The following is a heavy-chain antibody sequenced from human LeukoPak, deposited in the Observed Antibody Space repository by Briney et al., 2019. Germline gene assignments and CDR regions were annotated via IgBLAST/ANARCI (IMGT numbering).Heavy chain of an antibody. CDR3: AREETYYYGSESYS. CDR1: GFTFSSYS. D-gene: IGHD3-10*01. Sequence: GGSLRLSCAASGFTFSSYSMNWVRQAPGKGLEWVSSISSSSSYIYYADSVKGRFTISRDNAKNSLYLQMNSLRAEDTAVYYCAREETYYYGSESYSWGQGTLVTVSS. CDR2: ISSSSSYI. J-gene: IGHJ4*02. V-gene: IGHV3-21*01.